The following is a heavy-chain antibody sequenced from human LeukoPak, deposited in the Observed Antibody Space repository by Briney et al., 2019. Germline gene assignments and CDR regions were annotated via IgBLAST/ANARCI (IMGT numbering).Heavy chain of an antibody. J-gene: IGHJ4*02. CDR3: ARDRAPFDY. V-gene: IGHV3-53*01. CDR1: GFTVSSNY. D-gene: IGHD3-10*01. Sequence: GGSLRLSCAASGFTVSSNYMSWVRRAPGKGLECVSLIYSGGTTYYTDSVRGRFTISRDNSKNTLFLQMNSLRPEDTAVYYCARDRAPFDYWGQGTLVTVSS. CDR2: IYSGGTT.